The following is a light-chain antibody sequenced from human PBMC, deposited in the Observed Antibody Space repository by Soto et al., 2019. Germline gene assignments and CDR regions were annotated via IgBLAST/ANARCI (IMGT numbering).Light chain of an antibody. CDR3: QQYYRWPIT. CDR1: QSVSSK. J-gene: IGKJ5*01. Sequence: EIVMTQSPATLSVSPGERATLSCRASQSVSSKLAWYQHKPGQAPRLLVYDTSTWATGIPARFSGSGSGTEFTLTISSLQSEDFAVYYCQQYYRWPITFGQGTRLEMK. CDR2: DTS. V-gene: IGKV3-15*01.